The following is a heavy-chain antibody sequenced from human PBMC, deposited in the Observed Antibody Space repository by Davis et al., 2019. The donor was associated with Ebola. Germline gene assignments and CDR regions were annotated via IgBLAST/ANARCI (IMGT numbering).Heavy chain of an antibody. Sequence: GESLKISCKGSGYSFTSYWIGWVRQMPGKGLEWIGLIYPGDSDTRYSPSFQGQVTIPADKSISTAYLQWSSLKASDTAMYYCARLTYSSGWYGMGYFDLWGRGTLVTVSS. CDR2: IYPGDSDT. CDR3: ARLTYSSGWYGMGYFDL. CDR1: GYSFTSYW. J-gene: IGHJ2*01. V-gene: IGHV5-51*01. D-gene: IGHD6-19*01.